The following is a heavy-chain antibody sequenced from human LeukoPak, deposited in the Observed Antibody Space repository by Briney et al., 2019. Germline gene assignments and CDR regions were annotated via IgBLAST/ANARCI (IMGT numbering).Heavy chain of an antibody. V-gene: IGHV4-31*03. CDR3: ARYDGSGSYYY. J-gene: IGHJ4*02. D-gene: IGHD3-10*01. CDR2: IYYSGST. Sequence: SETLSLTCTVSGGSISSGGYYWSWIRQHPGKGLEWIGYIYYSGSTYYNPSLKSRVTISVDTSKNQFSLKLSSATAADTAVYYCARYDGSGSYYYWGQGTLVTVSS. CDR1: GGSISSGGYY.